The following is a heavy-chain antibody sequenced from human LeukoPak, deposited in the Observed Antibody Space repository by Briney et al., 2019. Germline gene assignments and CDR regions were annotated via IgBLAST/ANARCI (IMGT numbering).Heavy chain of an antibody. Sequence: PGGSLRLSCAASGFTFSSYAMSWVRQAPGKGLEWVSAISGSGGSTYYADSVKGRFTISRDNSKNTLYLQMNSLRAEETAEYYCAKGPSRGSTSGYVIDWGQGTLVTVSS. CDR3: AKGPSRGSTSGYVID. CDR1: GFTFSSYA. D-gene: IGHD2-2*01. CDR2: ISGSGGST. J-gene: IGHJ4*02. V-gene: IGHV3-23*01.